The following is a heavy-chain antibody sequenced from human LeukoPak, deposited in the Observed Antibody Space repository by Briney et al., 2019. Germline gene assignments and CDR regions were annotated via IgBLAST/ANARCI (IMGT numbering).Heavy chain of an antibody. CDR1: GYTFTGYY. V-gene: IGHV1-2*02. CDR3: ARVRQWLVPGDAFDI. Sequence: ASVKVSCKASGYTFTGYYMHWVRQAPGQGLEWMGWINPNSGGTNYAQKFQGRVTMTRDTSISTAYMGLSRLRSDDTAVYYCARVRQWLVPGDAFDIWGQGTMVTVSS. D-gene: IGHD6-19*01. CDR2: INPNSGGT. J-gene: IGHJ3*02.